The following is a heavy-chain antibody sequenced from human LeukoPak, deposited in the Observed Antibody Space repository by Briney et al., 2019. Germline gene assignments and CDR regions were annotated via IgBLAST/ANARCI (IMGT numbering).Heavy chain of an antibody. CDR2: IRYDGSNK. D-gene: IGHD3-9*01. J-gene: IGHJ4*02. CDR3: AKVETSLRYFDWLLNY. CDR1: GFTFSSYG. Sequence: PGGSLRLSCAASGFTFSSYGMHWVRQAPGKGLEWVAFIRYDGSNKYYADSVKGRFTISRDNSKNTLYLQMNSLRAEDTAVYYCAKVETSLRYFDWLLNYWGQGTLVTVSS. V-gene: IGHV3-30*02.